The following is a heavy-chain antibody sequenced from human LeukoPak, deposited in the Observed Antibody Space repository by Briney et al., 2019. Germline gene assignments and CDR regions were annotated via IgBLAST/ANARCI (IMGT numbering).Heavy chain of an antibody. D-gene: IGHD5-18*01. V-gene: IGHV3-30*03. CDR1: GFTFSSYG. J-gene: IGHJ4*02. CDR2: ISYDGSNK. Sequence: PGGSLRLSCAASGFTFSSYGMHWVRQAPGKGLEWVAVISYDGSNKYYADSVKGRFTISRDNSKNTLYLQMNSLRAEDTAVYYCARDVQLWLYYFDYWGQGTLVTVSS. CDR3: ARDVQLWLYYFDY.